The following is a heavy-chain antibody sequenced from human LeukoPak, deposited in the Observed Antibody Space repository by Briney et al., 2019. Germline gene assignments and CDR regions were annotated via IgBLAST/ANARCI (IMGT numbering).Heavy chain of an antibody. CDR1: GFTLSSYW. CDR3: ARDKIVGATNFDY. CDR2: IKSDGSDT. V-gene: IGHV3-74*01. Sequence: GGSLRLSCAASGFTLSSYWMHWVRHVPGKGLVWVSRIKSDGSDTRYADSVKGRFTISRDNAKNTLYLQMNSLRAEDTAVYYCARDKIVGATNFDYWGQGTLVTVSS. J-gene: IGHJ4*02. D-gene: IGHD1-26*01.